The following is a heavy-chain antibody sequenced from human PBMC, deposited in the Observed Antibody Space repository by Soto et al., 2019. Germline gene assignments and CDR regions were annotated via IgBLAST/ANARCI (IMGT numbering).Heavy chain of an antibody. CDR1: GFTFRTNP. Sequence: GGSLRLSCVASGFTFRTNPMSWVRQAPGKGLEWVSGVSDSGAKTYYADSVKGRFTVSRGNSKNTLYLEMKSLRAEDTAVYYCAKDFQFGGSGTGYFDNWGQGTLVTSPQ. V-gene: IGHV3-23*01. D-gene: IGHD3-10*01. CDR2: VSDSGAKT. CDR3: AKDFQFGGSGTGYFDN. J-gene: IGHJ4*02.